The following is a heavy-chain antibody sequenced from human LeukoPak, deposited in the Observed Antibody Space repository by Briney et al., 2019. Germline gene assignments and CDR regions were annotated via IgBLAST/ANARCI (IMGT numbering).Heavy chain of an antibody. CDR2: IDYSGST. Sequence: SETLSLTCTVSGGSISSYYWTWIRQPPGQGLEWIGYIDYSGSTNYNPSLKSRVTISVDTSENQFLLKLSPVTAADTAVYHCARARRSSGRPDAFDIWGQGTMVTVSS. CDR3: ARARRSSGRPDAFDI. CDR1: GGSISSYY. J-gene: IGHJ3*02. D-gene: IGHD6-25*01. V-gene: IGHV4-59*01.